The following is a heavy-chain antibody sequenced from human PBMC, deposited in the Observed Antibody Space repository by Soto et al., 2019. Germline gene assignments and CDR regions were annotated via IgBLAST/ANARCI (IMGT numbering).Heavy chain of an antibody. CDR1: GFTFSSYG. D-gene: IGHD1-26*01. CDR2: ISYDGSNK. V-gene: IGHV3-30*03. J-gene: IGHJ6*02. Sequence: GGSLRLSCAASGFTFSSYGMHWVRQAPGKGLEWVAVISYDGSNKYYADSVKGRFTISRDNSKNTLYLQMDSLRTEDTALYYCARDVESGSSQYYYYFYGMDVWGQGTTVTVSS. CDR3: ARDVESGSSQYYYYFYGMDV.